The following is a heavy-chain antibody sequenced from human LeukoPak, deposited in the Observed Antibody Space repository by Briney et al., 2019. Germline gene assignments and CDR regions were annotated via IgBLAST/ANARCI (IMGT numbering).Heavy chain of an antibody. D-gene: IGHD1-26*01. CDR1: GYVFSSFG. Sequence: ASVKVSCTASGYVFSSFGVCWVRQAPGQGLEWMGWSGAYNGNTNYARKCQGRLTMTTDASMSIAYMELRSLRADDTAVYYCARGVRGSQKLDYWGQGTLVTVSS. CDR2: SGAYNGNT. J-gene: IGHJ4*02. CDR3: ARGVRGSQKLDY. V-gene: IGHV1-18*01.